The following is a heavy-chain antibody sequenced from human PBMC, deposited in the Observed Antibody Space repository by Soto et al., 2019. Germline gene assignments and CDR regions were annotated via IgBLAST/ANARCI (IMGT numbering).Heavy chain of an antibody. CDR2: ITTYNGNT. J-gene: IGHJ6*02. Sequence: GASVKVSCKASGYSFTSYGISWVRQAPGQGLDWMGWITTYNGNTKYAQDLQGRVTMTTDTSTSTAYMELRSLRSDDTAVYYCASFSGGVYNTYSFYYGMDVWGQGTTVTVSS. CDR3: ASFSGGVYNTYSFYYGMDV. V-gene: IGHV1-18*04. CDR1: GYSFTSYG. D-gene: IGHD2-8*02.